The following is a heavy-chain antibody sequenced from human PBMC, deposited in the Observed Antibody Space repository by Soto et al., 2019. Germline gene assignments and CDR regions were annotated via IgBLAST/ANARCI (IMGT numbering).Heavy chain of an antibody. Sequence: PGGSLRLSCAASGFTFSSYAMSWVRQAPGKGLEWVSAISGSGGSTYYADSAKGRFTISRDNSKNTLYLQMNSLRAEDTAVYYCAKAPYSSYYFDYWGQGTLVTVSS. CDR3: AKAPYSSYYFDY. V-gene: IGHV3-23*01. CDR1: GFTFSSYA. CDR2: ISGSGGST. J-gene: IGHJ4*02. D-gene: IGHD6-19*01.